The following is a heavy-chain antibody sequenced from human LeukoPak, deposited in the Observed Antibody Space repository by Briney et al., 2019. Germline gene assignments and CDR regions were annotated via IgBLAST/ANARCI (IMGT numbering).Heavy chain of an antibody. Sequence: SETLSLTCTVSGGSISSYYWSWIRQPPGKGLEWIGYIYYSGSTNYNPSPKSRVTMSVDTSKNQFSLKLSSVTAADTAVYYCAREGCSSTSCYTAWFDPWGQGTLVTVSS. J-gene: IGHJ5*02. V-gene: IGHV4-59*12. D-gene: IGHD2-2*02. CDR2: IYYSGST. CDR1: GGSISSYY. CDR3: AREGCSSTSCYTAWFDP.